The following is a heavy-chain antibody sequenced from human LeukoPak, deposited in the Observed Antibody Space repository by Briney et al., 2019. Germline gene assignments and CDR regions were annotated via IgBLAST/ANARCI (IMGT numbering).Heavy chain of an antibody. CDR2: ISGSGAYT. CDR1: GFTLRSYA. CDR3: ARAYCSGGSCCYFDY. Sequence: AGGSLRLSCAASGFTLRSYAMSWVRRAPGKGLEWVSTISGSGAYTYYADSVKGRFTISRDNSKNTLYLQMNSLRAEVTAVYFCARAYCSGGSCCYFDYWGQGTLVTVSS. V-gene: IGHV3-23*01. D-gene: IGHD2-15*01. J-gene: IGHJ4*02.